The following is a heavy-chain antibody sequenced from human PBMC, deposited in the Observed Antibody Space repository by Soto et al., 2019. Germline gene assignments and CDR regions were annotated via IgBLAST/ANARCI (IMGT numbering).Heavy chain of an antibody. CDR2: LYYGRSA. J-gene: IGHJ6*02. CDR1: GDSISSYY. CDR3: ARAQAMVRGVIMVYYYGMDV. V-gene: IGHV4-59*01. Sequence: PSETLSLTCAVSGDSISSYYCMWIRQPPGKGLESIGYLYYGRSANYNPSLKSRVTLSVDTSTNQCSLTLSSMTAADTAVYYCARAQAMVRGVIMVYYYGMDVWGQGTTVT. D-gene: IGHD3-10*01.